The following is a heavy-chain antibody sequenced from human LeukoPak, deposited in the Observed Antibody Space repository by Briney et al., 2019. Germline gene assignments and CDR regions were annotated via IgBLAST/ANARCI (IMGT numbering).Heavy chain of an antibody. D-gene: IGHD6-13*01. J-gene: IGHJ4*02. V-gene: IGHV1-18*01. Sequence: VASVKVSCKASGYTFTSYGISWVRQAPGQGLEWVGWISAYNGNTNYAQKLQGRVTMTTDTSTGTAYMELRSLRSDDTAVYYCARDLSPQGSSSWYGMMGYWGQGTLVTVSS. CDR2: ISAYNGNT. CDR3: ARDLSPQGSSSWYGMMGY. CDR1: GYTFTSYG.